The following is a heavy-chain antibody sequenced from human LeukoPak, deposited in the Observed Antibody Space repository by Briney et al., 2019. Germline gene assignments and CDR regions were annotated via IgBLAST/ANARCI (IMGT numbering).Heavy chain of an antibody. J-gene: IGHJ4*02. CDR3: ATPYPREYCSSTTCYFNY. V-gene: IGHV5-51*01. D-gene: IGHD2-2*01. CDR2: IYPGDSDT. CDR1: GYSFTTYW. Sequence: GESLKISCMGSGYSFTTYWIGWVRQMPGKGLEWMGIIYPGDSDTRYSPSLQGQVTISADKSSSTAYLQWSSLKASDTAMYYCATPYPREYCSSTTCYFNYWGQGTLVTVSS.